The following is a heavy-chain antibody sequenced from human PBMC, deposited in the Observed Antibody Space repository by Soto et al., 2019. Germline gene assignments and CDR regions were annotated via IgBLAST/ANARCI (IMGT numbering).Heavy chain of an antibody. CDR1: GFTFSSYG. CDR3: ATYCSGGSCSFDY. J-gene: IGHJ4*02. D-gene: IGHD2-15*01. Sequence: QVQLVESGGGVVQPGRSLRLSCAASGFTFSSYGMHWVRQAPGKGLEWVAVIGYNGSNKYYADSVKGRFTISRDNSKNTLYLQMNSLRAEDTAVYYCATYCSGGSCSFDYWGQGTLVTVSS. V-gene: IGHV3-33*01. CDR2: IGYNGSNK.